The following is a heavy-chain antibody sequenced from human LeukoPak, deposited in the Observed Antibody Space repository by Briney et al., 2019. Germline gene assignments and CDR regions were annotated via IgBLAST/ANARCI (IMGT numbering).Heavy chain of an antibody. D-gene: IGHD1-26*01. CDR3: AVGATRRFWFDP. CDR1: GYTLTELS. Sequence: RASVKVSCKVSGYTLTELSIHWVRQAPGKWLEWMGGFDPEDGETIYAQKFQGRVTMTEDTSTDTAYMELSSLRSEDTAVYYCAVGATRRFWFDPWGQGTLVTVSS. CDR2: FDPEDGET. V-gene: IGHV1-24*01. J-gene: IGHJ5*02.